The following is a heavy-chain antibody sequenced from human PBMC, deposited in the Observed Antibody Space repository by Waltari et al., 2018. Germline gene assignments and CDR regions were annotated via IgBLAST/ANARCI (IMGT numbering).Heavy chain of an antibody. CDR3: AGGGYYYDSSGYHHSDY. CDR2: ISGSGRST. CDR1: GFTFSSYA. J-gene: IGHJ4*02. V-gene: IGHV3-23*01. Sequence: EVQLLESGGGLVQPGGSLRLSCAASGFTFSSYAMSWVRQAPGKGLEWGSVISGSGRSTYDAESVKGRFTISRDNSKNTLYLQMNSLRAEDTAVYYCAGGGYYYDSSGYHHSDYWGQGTLVTVSA. D-gene: IGHD3-22*01.